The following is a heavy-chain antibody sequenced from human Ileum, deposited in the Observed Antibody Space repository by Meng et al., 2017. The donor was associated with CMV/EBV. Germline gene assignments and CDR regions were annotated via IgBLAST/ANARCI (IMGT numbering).Heavy chain of an antibody. CDR1: GFTFSSYS. D-gene: IGHD1-1*01. V-gene: IGHV3-21*06. Sequence: ETLSLTCAASGFTFSSYSMDWLRQAPGKGLEWVASIGSSGSGIYYSESLKGRFTIFRDNAKNSLFLQIHNLRAEDTAVYYCARDRLEGDYSGPGYWGQGTLVTVSS. J-gene: IGHJ4*02. CDR2: IGSSGSGI. CDR3: ARDRLEGDYSGPGY.